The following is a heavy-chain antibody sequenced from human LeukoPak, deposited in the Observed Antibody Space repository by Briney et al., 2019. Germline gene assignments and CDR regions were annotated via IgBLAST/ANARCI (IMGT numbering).Heavy chain of an antibody. Sequence: ASVKVSCKASGYTFTGYYMHWVRQAPGQGLEWMGWINPNSGGTNYAQKFQGRVTMTRDTSIGTAYMELSSLSSEDTAVYYCARVIVVIPGTNVWFDPWGQGTLVTVSS. D-gene: IGHD2-2*01. J-gene: IGHJ5*02. V-gene: IGHV1-2*02. CDR1: GYTFTGYY. CDR2: INPNSGGT. CDR3: ARVIVVIPGTNVWFDP.